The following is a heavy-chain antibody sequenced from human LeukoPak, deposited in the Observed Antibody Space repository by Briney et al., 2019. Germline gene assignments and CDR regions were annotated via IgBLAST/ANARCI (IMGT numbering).Heavy chain of an antibody. V-gene: IGHV4-38-2*01. J-gene: IGHJ4*02. Sequence: PSETLSLTCAVSGYSISSGYYWGWIRQSPGKGLEWIGSAYHNGRTYYSPSLESRVTISVDMSKNQVSLKLSSVTAADTAVYYCARAKSIITEVRGAVPGRFDFWGQGTLVTVSS. CDR2: AYHNGRT. D-gene: IGHD3-10*01. CDR1: GYSISSGYY. CDR3: ARAKSIITEVRGAVPGRFDF.